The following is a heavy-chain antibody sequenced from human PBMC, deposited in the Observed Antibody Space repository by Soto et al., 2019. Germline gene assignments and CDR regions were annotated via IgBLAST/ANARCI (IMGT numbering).Heavy chain of an antibody. CDR3: GACKRCFDY. CDR2: IKQDGSEK. D-gene: IGHD2-15*01. Sequence: EVQLVESGGDLVQPGGSLRLSCAASGFTFSSYWMSWVRQAPGKGLEWVANIKQDGSEKYYVDSVKGRFTVSRDNTKNSLYLQMNSLRAEDTALYYAGACKRCFDYWGLGTLVTVSS. J-gene: IGHJ4*02. V-gene: IGHV3-7*05. CDR1: GFTFSSYW.